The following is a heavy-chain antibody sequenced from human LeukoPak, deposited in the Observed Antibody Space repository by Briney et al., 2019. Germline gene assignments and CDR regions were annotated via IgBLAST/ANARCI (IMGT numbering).Heavy chain of an antibody. CDR3: ARERAYAGTYSYFDY. CDR1: GGSINSGNYC. Sequence: SETLSLTCTVSGGSINSGNYCWSWIWQPAGKGLGWLVRMCSRGTAHYNPSLKTRVTISLDTSKNQFSLNLTSVTAADTALYYCARERAYAGTYSYFDYWGQGILVTVSS. CDR2: MCSRGTA. D-gene: IGHD1-26*01. J-gene: IGHJ4*02. V-gene: IGHV4-61*02.